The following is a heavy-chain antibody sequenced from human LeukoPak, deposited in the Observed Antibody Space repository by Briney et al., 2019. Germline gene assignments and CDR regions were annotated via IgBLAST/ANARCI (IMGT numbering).Heavy chain of an antibody. Sequence: GASVKVSCKASGYTFTSYYMHWVRQAPGQGLEWMGIINPSGGSTSYAQKFQGRVTMTRDMSTSTVHMELSSLRSEDTAVYYCARGSYYDSSGYCPDYWGQGTLVTVSS. CDR2: INPSGGST. V-gene: IGHV1-46*01. CDR3: ARGSYYDSSGYCPDY. CDR1: GYTFTSYY. D-gene: IGHD3-22*01. J-gene: IGHJ4*02.